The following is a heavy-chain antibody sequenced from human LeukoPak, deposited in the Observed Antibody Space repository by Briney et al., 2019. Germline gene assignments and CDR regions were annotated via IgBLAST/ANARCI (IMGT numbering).Heavy chain of an antibody. CDR1: GYSFTTYW. J-gene: IGHJ2*01. V-gene: IGHV5-51*01. CDR3: ARHPQMSTWDYFDL. CDR2: IYPADSDT. D-gene: IGHD5/OR15-5a*01. Sequence: GESLKISCKGSGYSFTTYWIGWVRQMPGKGLEWMGIIYPADSDTKYSPSFEGQVTISVDKSISTAYLQLSSLKASDTAMYYCARHPQMSTWDYFDLWGRGTLVTVSS.